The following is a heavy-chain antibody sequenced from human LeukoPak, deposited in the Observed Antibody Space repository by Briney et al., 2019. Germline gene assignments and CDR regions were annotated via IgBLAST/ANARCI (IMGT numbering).Heavy chain of an antibody. Sequence: PGGSLRLSCTASGFTFGDYAMSWVRQAPGKGLEWVGFIRSKAYGGTTEYAASVKGRFTISRDDSKSIAYLQMNSLKTEDTAVYYCTSTLYYYGSANPPPIWGQGTLVTVSS. D-gene: IGHD3-10*01. CDR1: GFTFGDYA. CDR2: IRSKAYGGTT. CDR3: TSTLYYYGSANPPPI. J-gene: IGHJ4*02. V-gene: IGHV3-49*04.